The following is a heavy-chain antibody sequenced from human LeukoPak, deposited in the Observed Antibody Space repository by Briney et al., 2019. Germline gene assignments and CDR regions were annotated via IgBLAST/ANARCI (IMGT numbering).Heavy chain of an antibody. CDR3: ARSLVAVAGRGYNWFDP. D-gene: IGHD6-19*01. CDR2: IYYSGST. CDR1: GGSISSYY. V-gene: IGHV4-59*01. Sequence: SETLSLTCTVSGGSISSYYWSWIRQPPGKGLEWIGNIYYSGSTNYNPSLKSRVTISVDTSKNQFSLKLSPVTAADTAVYYCARSLVAVAGRGYNWFDPWGQGTLVTVSS. J-gene: IGHJ5*02.